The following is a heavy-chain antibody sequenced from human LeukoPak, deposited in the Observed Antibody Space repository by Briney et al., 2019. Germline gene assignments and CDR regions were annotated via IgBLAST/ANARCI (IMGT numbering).Heavy chain of an antibody. V-gene: IGHV3-23*01. Sequence: GGSLRLSCAASGFTFSSYAMSWVRQAPGKGLEWVSAISGSGGSTYYAGSVKGRFTISRDNSKNTLYLQMNSLRAEDTAVYYCARDRWLESLDYYYGMDVWGQGTTVTVSS. CDR2: ISGSGGST. CDR1: GFTFSSYA. CDR3: ARDRWLESLDYYYGMDV. D-gene: IGHD6-19*01. J-gene: IGHJ6*02.